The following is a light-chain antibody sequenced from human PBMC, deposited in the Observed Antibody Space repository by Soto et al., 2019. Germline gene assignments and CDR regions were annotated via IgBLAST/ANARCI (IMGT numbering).Light chain of an antibody. J-gene: IGLJ2*01. V-gene: IGLV2-14*01. Sequence: QSVLTQPASVSGSPGQSITISCTGTSSDIGGYNYVSWYQQHPGKAPKLIIYDVTNRPSGVSNRFSGSKSGNTASLTISGLQAEDEADYYCSSYTSSRTRVFGGGTQLTVL. CDR3: SSYTSSRTRV. CDR2: DVT. CDR1: SSDIGGYNY.